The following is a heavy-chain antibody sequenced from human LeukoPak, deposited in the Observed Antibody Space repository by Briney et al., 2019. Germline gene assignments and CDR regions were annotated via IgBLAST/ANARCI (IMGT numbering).Heavy chain of an antibody. CDR3: ARGGMGARSHYFDY. Sequence: SETLSLTCAVYGGSFSGYYWSWIRQPPGKGLEWIGEINHSGSTNYNPSLKSRVTISVDTSKNQFSLKLSSVTAADTAVYYCARGGMGARSHYFDYWGQGTLVTVSS. V-gene: IGHV4-34*01. CDR2: INHSGST. D-gene: IGHD1-26*01. J-gene: IGHJ4*02. CDR1: GGSFSGYY.